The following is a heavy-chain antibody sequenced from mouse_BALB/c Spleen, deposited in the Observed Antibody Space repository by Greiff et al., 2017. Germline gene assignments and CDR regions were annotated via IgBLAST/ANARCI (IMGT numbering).Heavy chain of an antibody. J-gene: IGHJ3*01. CDR2: ISSGSSTI. V-gene: IGHV5-17*02. CDR3: ARERGAWFAY. Sequence: EVMLVESGGGLVQPGGSRKLSCAASGFTFSSFGMHWVRQAPEKGLEWVAYISSGSSTIYYADTVKGRFTISRDNPKNTLFLQMTSLRSEDTAMYYCARERGAWFAYWGQGTLVTVSA. CDR1: GFTFSSFG.